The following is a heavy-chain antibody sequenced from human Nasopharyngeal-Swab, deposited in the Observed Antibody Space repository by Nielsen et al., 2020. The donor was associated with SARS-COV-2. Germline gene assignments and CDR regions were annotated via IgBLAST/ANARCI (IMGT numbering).Heavy chain of an antibody. J-gene: IGHJ4*02. CDR2: IIPILGIA. CDR3: AWEEPALVGATFDY. V-gene: IGHV1-69*04. CDR1: GGTFSSYA. D-gene: IGHD1-26*01. Sequence: SVKVSCKASGGTFSSYAISWVRQAPGQGLEWMGRIIPILGIANYAQKFQGRVTITADKSTRTAYMELSSLRSEDTAVYYCAWEEPALVGATFDYWGQGTLVTVSS.